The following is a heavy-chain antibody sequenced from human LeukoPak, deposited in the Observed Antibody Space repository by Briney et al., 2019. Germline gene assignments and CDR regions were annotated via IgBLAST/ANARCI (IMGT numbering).Heavy chain of an antibody. CDR1: GGSISSYY. J-gene: IGHJ4*02. CDR2: IYTSGST. D-gene: IGHD3-22*01. CDR3: ARDRYYYDSSGYYWLFDY. V-gene: IGHV4-4*07. Sequence: PSGTLSLTCAASGGSISSYYWSWIRQPAGKGLEWIGRIYTSGSTNYNPSLKSRVTMSVDTSKNQFSLKLSSVTAADTAVYYCARDRYYYDSSGYYWLFDYWGQGTLVIVSS.